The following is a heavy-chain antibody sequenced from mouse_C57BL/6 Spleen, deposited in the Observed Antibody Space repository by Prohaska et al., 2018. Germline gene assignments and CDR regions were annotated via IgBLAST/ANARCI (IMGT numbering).Heavy chain of an antibody. CDR2: IDPDTGGT. Sequence: QVQLQQSGAELVRPGASVTLSCKASGYTFTDYEMHWVKQTPVHGLEWIGAIDPDTGGTAYNQKFKGKAILTADKSSSTAYMELRSLTSEDSAVYYCTRKAPYYYAMDYWGQGTSVTVSS. CDR3: TRKAPYYYAMDY. CDR1: GYTFTDYE. J-gene: IGHJ4*01. V-gene: IGHV1-15*01.